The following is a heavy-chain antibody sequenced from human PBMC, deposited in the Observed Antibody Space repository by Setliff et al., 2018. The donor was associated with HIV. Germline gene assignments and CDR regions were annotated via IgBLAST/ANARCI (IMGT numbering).Heavy chain of an antibody. Sequence: PGGSLRLSCVGSGVSFSNFGFHWVRQAPGKGLEWVAVISFDGGNKFYADSVKGRFTISRDNSKNTLYLQMNSLRAEDTAVYYCARYNYGYRWYLDLWGRGTLVTVSS. D-gene: IGHD5-18*01. V-gene: IGHV3-33*01. J-gene: IGHJ2*01. CDR1: GVSFSNFG. CDR2: ISFDGGNK. CDR3: ARYNYGYRWYLDL.